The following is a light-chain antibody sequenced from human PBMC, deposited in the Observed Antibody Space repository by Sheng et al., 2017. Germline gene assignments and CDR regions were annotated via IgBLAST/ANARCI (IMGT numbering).Light chain of an antibody. CDR3: QQYNSFSRT. Sequence: DIQLTQSPSTLSASVGDRVTITCRASQSISNWLAWYQQKPGKAPKLLIYKASSLESGVPSRFSGSGSGTKFTLAISGLQPDDFATYYCQQYNSFSRTFGPRDQGGDQT. J-gene: IGKJ1*01. V-gene: IGKV1-5*03. CDR2: KAS. CDR1: QSISNW.